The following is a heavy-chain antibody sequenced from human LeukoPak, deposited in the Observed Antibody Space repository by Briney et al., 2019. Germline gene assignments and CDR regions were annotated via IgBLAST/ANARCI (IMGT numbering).Heavy chain of an antibody. J-gene: IGHJ4*02. D-gene: IGHD3-3*01. CDR2: ISSSSGYI. V-gene: IGHV3-21*01. Sequence: GGSLRLSCAASGFTFSSYSMNWVRQAPGKGLEWVSSISSSSGYIYYADSVKGRFTISRDNAKNSLYLQMNSLRAEDTAVYYCARVLFWSGYYTDYWGQGTLVTVSS. CDR3: ARVLFWSGYYTDY. CDR1: GFTFSSYS.